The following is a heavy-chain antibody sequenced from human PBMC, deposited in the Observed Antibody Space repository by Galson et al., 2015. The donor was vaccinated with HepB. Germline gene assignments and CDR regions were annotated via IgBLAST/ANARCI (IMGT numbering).Heavy chain of an antibody. J-gene: IGHJ4*02. CDR2: INPSGGST. Sequence: VKVSCKASGYTFTSYYMHWVRQAPGQGLEWMGIINPSGGSTSYAQRFQGRVTMTRDTSTSTVYMELSSLRSEDTAVYYCTRVPIAGYYDSGAYYYVRYFDYWGQGTLVTVSS. CDR1: GYTFTSYY. D-gene: IGHD3-22*01. CDR3: TRVPIAGYYDSGAYYYVRYFDY. V-gene: IGHV1-46*03.